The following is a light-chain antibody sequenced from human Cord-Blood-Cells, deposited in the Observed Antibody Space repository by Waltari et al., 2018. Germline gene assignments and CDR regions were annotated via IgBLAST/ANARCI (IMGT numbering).Light chain of an antibody. CDR2: CAS. J-gene: IGKJ1*01. CDR3: QQYGSSPWT. V-gene: IGKV3-20*01. Sequence: IVLTQSPGPLPLSPGERATLSCRAIQRVRTSYLAWYQQKPVQAPRLLIYCASSRATGIPDRFSGSGSGTDFTLTISRLEPEDFAVYYCQQYGSSPWTFGQGTKVEIK. CDR1: QRVRTSY.